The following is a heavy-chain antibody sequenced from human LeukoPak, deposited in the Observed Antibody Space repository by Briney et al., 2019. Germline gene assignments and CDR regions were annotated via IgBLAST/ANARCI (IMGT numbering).Heavy chain of an antibody. V-gene: IGHV1-8*01. CDR2: MNPNSGNT. CDR1: GYTFTSYD. Sequence: AAVKVSCKASGYTFTSYDINWVRQATGQGLEWMGWMNPNSGNTGYAQKFQGRVTMTRNTSISTAYMELSSLRSEDTAVYYCARAMVRGVTVDYWGQGTLVTVSS. D-gene: IGHD3-10*01. CDR3: ARAMVRGVTVDY. J-gene: IGHJ4*02.